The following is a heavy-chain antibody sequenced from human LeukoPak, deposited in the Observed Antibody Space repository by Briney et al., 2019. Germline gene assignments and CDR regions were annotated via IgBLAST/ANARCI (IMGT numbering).Heavy chain of an antibody. CDR3: EKLRTAVTILDY. Sequence: GGSLRLSCAASGFTFSSYAMSWVRQAPGKGLEWVSAISGSGGSTYYADSVKGRFTISRDNSKNTLYLQMNSLRAEDTAVYYFEKLRTAVTILDYWGRGTLATVSS. CDR1: GFTFSSYA. CDR2: ISGSGGST. V-gene: IGHV3-23*01. D-gene: IGHD4-17*01. J-gene: IGHJ4*02.